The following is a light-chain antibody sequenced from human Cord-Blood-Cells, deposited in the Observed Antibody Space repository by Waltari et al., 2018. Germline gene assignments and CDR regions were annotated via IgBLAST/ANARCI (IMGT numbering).Light chain of an antibody. CDR1: QSVSSN. Sequence: EIVMTQSPATLSVSPGERATLSCRASQSVSSNLAWYQQKPGKAPRLLIYGASTSATGIPARFSGSGSGTEFTLNISSLQSEDVAVYYCQQYNNWPPYSFGQGTKLEIK. J-gene: IGKJ2*03. V-gene: IGKV3-15*01. CDR3: QQYNNWPPYS. CDR2: GAS.